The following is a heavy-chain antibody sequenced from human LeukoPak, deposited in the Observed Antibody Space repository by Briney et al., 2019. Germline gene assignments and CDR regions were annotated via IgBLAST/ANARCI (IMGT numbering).Heavy chain of an antibody. CDR3: AKRRDKYQLLSKNWFDP. D-gene: IGHD2-2*01. CDR1: GFTFDDYA. Sequence: PGGSLRLSCAASGFTFDDYAMHWVRQAPGKGLEWVSGISWNSGSIGYADSVKGRFTVSRDNAKNSLYLQMNSLRAEDTALYYCAKRRDKYQLLSKNWFDPWGPGNPGHRLL. J-gene: IGHJ5*02. CDR2: ISWNSGSI. V-gene: IGHV3-9*01.